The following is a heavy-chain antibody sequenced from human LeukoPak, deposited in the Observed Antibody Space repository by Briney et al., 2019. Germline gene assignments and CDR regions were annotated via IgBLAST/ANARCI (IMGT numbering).Heavy chain of an antibody. V-gene: IGHV1-8*01. J-gene: IGHJ6*03. D-gene: IGHD5-18*01. CDR1: GYTFTSYD. Sequence: ASVKVSCKASGYTFTSYDINWVRQATGQGLEWMGWMNPNSGNTGYAQKFQGRVTLTRNSSISKADMELSSLRSEDTAVYYCARGGRYSYGFGWPVFNYYYMDVWGKGTTVTISS. CDR3: ARGGRYSYGFGWPVFNYYYMDV. CDR2: MNPNSGNT.